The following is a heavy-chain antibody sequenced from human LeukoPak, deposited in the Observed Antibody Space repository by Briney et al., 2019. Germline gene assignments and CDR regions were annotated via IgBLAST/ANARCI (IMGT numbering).Heavy chain of an antibody. Sequence: SETLSLTCTVSGGSISSYYWSWIRQPPGKGLEWIGYIYYSGSTNYNPSPKSRVTMSVDTSKNQFSLKLSSVTAADTAVYYCARARADWFDPWGQGTLVTVSS. V-gene: IGHV4-59*01. CDR1: GGSISSYY. J-gene: IGHJ5*02. CDR3: ARARADWFDP. CDR2: IYYSGST.